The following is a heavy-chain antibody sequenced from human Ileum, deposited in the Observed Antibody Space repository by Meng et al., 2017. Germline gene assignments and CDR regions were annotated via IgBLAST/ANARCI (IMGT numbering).Heavy chain of an antibody. CDR1: GYTFTKNG. V-gene: IGHV7-4-1*02. Sequence: VLLVQTGSELKKPGASVKISCKAPGYTFTKNGMNWVRQAPGQGLEWIGWINTDTGNPTYAQGFTGRFVFSLDTSVSTAYLQISSLKTEDTAVYYCAREPQRFDYWGQGTLVTVSS. CDR3: AREPQRFDY. J-gene: IGHJ4*02. CDR2: INTDTGNP.